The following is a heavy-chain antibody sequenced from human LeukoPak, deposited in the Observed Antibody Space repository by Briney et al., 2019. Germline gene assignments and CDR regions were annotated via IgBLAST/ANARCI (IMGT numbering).Heavy chain of an antibody. D-gene: IGHD2-2*01. CDR1: GGSFGGYY. CDR3: ARLYGYQLLTYYYYYMDV. Sequence: SETLSLTCAVYGGSFGGYYWSWILQPPGKGLEWIGEINHSGSTNYNPSHKSRVTISVDTSKNQFSLKLSSVTAADTAVYYCARLYGYQLLTYYYYYMDVWGKGTTVTISS. V-gene: IGHV4-34*01. J-gene: IGHJ6*03. CDR2: INHSGST.